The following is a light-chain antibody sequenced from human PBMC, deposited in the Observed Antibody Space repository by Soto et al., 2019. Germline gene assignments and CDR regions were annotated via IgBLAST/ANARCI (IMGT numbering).Light chain of an antibody. V-gene: IGKV1-5*01. Sequence: DSQMTQSPSTLSGSLGDRVTITCRASQTISSWLAWYQQKPGKAPKLLISDVSSLERGVPSRFSGSGSGTEFTLTISSMQPDDFATFYCQQYNGYSRTLGQGTKVDI. CDR2: DVS. CDR3: QQYNGYSRT. CDR1: QTISSW. J-gene: IGKJ1*01.